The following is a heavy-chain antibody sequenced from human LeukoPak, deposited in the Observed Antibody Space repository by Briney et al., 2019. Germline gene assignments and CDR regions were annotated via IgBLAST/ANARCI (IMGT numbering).Heavy chain of an antibody. D-gene: IGHD4-17*01. CDR2: ISGTGGST. V-gene: IGHV3-23*01. CDR1: GFTFSNYA. CDR3: ARESGSVTSEVDFDY. Sequence: GGTLRLSCVVSGFTFSNYAMSWVRQAPGKGLEWVSVISGTGGSTDHADSVKGRFTISRDNAKNSLYLQMNSLRAEDTAVYYCARESGSVTSEVDFDYWGRGTLVTVSS. J-gene: IGHJ4*02.